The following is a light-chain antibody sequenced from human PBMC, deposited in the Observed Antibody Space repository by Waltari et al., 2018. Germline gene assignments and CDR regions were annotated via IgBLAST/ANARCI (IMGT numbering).Light chain of an antibody. Sequence: EIVVTQSPATLSVSPGERVTLSCRASKNVGTSLAWYQQKPGQTPRLLIFGAYSRASGVPARFSGSGSGTDFTLAISSLQSEDFAVYYCQQYEDWPRHSFGGGTKVQIE. CDR2: GAY. J-gene: IGKJ4*01. V-gene: IGKV3-15*01. CDR3: QQYEDWPRHS. CDR1: KNVGTS.